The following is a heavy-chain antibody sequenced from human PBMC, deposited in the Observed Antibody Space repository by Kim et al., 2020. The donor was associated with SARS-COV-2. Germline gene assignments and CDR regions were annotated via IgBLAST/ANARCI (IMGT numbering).Heavy chain of an antibody. CDR2: N. CDR3: ASSSSSREFDY. Sequence: NDYAVSVKSRITINPDTSKNQFSLQLNSVTPEDTAVYYCASSSSSREFDYWGQGTLVTVSS. V-gene: IGHV6-1*01. D-gene: IGHD6-13*01. J-gene: IGHJ4*02.